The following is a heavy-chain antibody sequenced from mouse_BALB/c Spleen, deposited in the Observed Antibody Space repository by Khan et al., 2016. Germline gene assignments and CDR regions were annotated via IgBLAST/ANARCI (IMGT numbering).Heavy chain of an antibody. V-gene: IGHV5-9-4*01. Sequence: EVELVESGGGLVKPGGSLKLSCAASGFTFSSYAMSWVRQSPEKRLEWVAEISSGGSYTYYPDTVTGRFTLSRDNAKNTLYLEMSSLRSEDTAMYYCARAYSPYWGQETLVTVSA. CDR3: ARAYSPY. CDR2: ISSGGSYT. CDR1: GFTFSSYA. J-gene: IGHJ3*01. D-gene: IGHD2-12*01.